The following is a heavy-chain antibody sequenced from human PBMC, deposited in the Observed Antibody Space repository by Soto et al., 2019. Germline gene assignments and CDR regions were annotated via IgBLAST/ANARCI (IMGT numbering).Heavy chain of an antibody. Sequence: LRLSCAASGFTFSNAWISWVRQAPGKGLEWVGRIKSKTDGGTTDYAAPVKGRFTISRDDSKNTLYLQMNSLKTEDTAVYYCTXAVVPAATNDYYYGMDVWGQGTTVTVSS. CDR1: GFTFSNAW. D-gene: IGHD2-2*01. CDR2: IKSKTDGGTT. CDR3: TXAVVPAATNDYYYGMDV. V-gene: IGHV3-15*01. J-gene: IGHJ6*02.